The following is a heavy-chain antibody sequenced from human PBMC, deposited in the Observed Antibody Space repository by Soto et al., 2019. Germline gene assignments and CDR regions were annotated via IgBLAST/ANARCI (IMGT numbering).Heavy chain of an antibody. CDR2: IHSSGTT. CDR1: SGSINSFY. CDR3: ARARIIGTSYSDY. D-gene: IGHD1-7*01. V-gene: IGHV4-4*07. Sequence: PSETLSLTCTVSSGSINSFYWSWIRQPAGKGLEWIGRIHSSGTTNYNPSLKSRVTMSVDTSKNQFSLKLTSVTAADTAVYYCARARIIGTSYSDYWGQGMLVTVSS. J-gene: IGHJ4*02.